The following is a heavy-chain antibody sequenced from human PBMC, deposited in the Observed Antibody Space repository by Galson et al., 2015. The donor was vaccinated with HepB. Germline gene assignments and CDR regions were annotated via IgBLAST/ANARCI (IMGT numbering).Heavy chain of an antibody. CDR2: ISYDGSNK. CDR3: ARAVSSGWNYFDY. CDR1: GFTFSSYA. J-gene: IGHJ4*02. D-gene: IGHD6-19*01. Sequence: SLRLSCAASGFTFSSYAMHWVRQAPGKGLEWVAVISYDGSNKYYADSVKGRFTISRDNSKNTLYLQMNSLGAEDTAVYYCARAVSSGWNYFDYWGQGTLVTVSS. V-gene: IGHV3-30-3*01.